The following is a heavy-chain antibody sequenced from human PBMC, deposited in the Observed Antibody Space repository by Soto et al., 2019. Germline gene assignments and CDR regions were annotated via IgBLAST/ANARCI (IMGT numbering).Heavy chain of an antibody. CDR1: GYTCTGYY. J-gene: IGHJ6*02. Sequence: QVQLVQSGAEVKKPGASVKVSCKASGYTCTGYYMHWVRQAPGQGLEWMGWINPNSGGTNYAQKFQGWVTMTRDTSISTAYMELSRLRSDDTAVYYCARGKMRVVVTDYGMDVWGQGTTVTVSS. CDR3: ARGKMRVVVTDYGMDV. V-gene: IGHV1-2*04. CDR2: INPNSGGT. D-gene: IGHD3-22*01.